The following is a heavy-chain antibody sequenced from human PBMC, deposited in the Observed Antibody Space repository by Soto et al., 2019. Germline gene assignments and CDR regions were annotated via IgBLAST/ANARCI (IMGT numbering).Heavy chain of an antibody. CDR1: GGSISSSSYY. D-gene: IGHD2-2*01. CDR2: IYYSGST. CDR3: ARQTVVVPFYGMDV. J-gene: IGHJ6*02. V-gene: IGHV4-39*01. Sequence: SETLSLTCTVSGGSISSSSYYWGWIRQPPGKGLEWIGSIYYSGSTYYNPSLKSRVTISVDTSKNQFSLKLSSVTAADTAVYYCARQTVVVPFYGMDVWGQGTTVTGSS.